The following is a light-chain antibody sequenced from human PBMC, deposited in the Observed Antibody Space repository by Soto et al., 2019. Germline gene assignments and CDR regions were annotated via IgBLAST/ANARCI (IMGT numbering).Light chain of an antibody. CDR3: ETWDSNTHTV. CDR1: SGHSSYI. Sequence: QLVLTQSSSASASLGSSVKLTCTLSSGHSSYIIAWHQQQPGKAPRYLMKLEGSGSYNKGSGVPDRFSGSSSGADRYLTISIRQFEGEADYYCETWDSNTHTVFGGGTKLTVL. V-gene: IGLV4-60*02. CDR2: LEGSGSY. J-gene: IGLJ3*02.